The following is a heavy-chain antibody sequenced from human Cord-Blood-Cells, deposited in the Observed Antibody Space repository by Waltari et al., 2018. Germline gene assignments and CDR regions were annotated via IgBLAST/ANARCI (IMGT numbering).Heavy chain of an antibody. D-gene: IGHD6-19*01. CDR2: IYYSGST. V-gene: IGHV4-59*08. CDR1: GGSISSYY. J-gene: IGHJ2*01. Sequence: QVQLQESGPGLVKPSETLSLTCTVSGGSISSYYWSWIRQPPGKGLEWIGYIYYSGSTNHNPSLKRRVTISVDTSKNQFSLKLSSVTAADTAVYYCARPNSSGWNWYFDLWGRGTLVTVSS. CDR3: ARPNSSGWNWYFDL.